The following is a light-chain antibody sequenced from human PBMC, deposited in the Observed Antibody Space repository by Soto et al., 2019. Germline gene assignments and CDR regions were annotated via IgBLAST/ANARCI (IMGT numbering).Light chain of an antibody. J-gene: IGKJ1*01. CDR1: QSVGSSY. CDR3: QQYTTSSWT. CDR2: GTS. Sequence: EIVLTQSPATLSLSPGERATLSCRASQSVGSSYLAWYQQKPGQAPRVLIYGTSSRATGIPDRFSGSGSGTDFTLTISRLEPEDVAVYYCQQYTTSSWTFGQGTKVDIK. V-gene: IGKV3-20*01.